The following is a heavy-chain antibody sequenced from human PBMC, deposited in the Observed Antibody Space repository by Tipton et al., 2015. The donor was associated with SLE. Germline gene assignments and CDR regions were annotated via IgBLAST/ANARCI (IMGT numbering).Heavy chain of an antibody. CDR3: ARDYDGSGRFDS. V-gene: IGHV4-31*02. Sequence: LRLSCTVSGDSISRTSHYWTWIRQHPGKGLEWIGYIYYSGSTYYNPSLQSRLTISVATSQNVFSLTLKSVTAADTALYYCARDYDGSGRFDSWGLGTLVTVSS. CDR2: IYYSGST. D-gene: IGHD3-10*01. J-gene: IGHJ4*02. CDR1: GDSISRTSHY.